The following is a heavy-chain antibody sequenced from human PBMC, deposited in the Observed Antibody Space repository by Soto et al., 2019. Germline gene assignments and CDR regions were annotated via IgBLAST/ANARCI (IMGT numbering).Heavy chain of an antibody. CDR1: GYTFTGYY. Sequence: ASVKVSCKASGYTFTGYYIHWVRQAPGQGLEWMGWINPNSGGTNYAQKFQGWVTMTRDTSISTAYMELSRLRSDDTAVYYCARTEGVGRDCSGGSCSFLDAFDIWGQGTMVTVSS. J-gene: IGHJ3*02. CDR2: INPNSGGT. V-gene: IGHV1-2*04. CDR3: ARTEGVGRDCSGGSCSFLDAFDI. D-gene: IGHD2-15*01.